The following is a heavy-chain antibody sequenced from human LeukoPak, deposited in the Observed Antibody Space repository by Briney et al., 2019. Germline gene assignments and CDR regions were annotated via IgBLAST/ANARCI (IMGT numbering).Heavy chain of an antibody. J-gene: IGHJ5*02. CDR3: ARKALPGNWFDP. V-gene: IGHV4-4*07. CDR1: GDSISSYY. CDR2: IYASGST. Sequence: SDTLSLTRTLSGDSISSYYWSWIRHPAGKGLEWIGRIYASGSTNYNPSLKSRVTMSLDTSKNQFSLNLSSVTAADTAVYYCARKALPGNWFDPWGQGTLVTVSS.